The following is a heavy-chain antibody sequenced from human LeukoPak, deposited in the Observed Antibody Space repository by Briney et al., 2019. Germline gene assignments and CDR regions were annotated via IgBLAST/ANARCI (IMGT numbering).Heavy chain of an antibody. V-gene: IGHV3-23*01. CDR3: AKDPAGAGPYLLDP. J-gene: IGHJ5*01. D-gene: IGHD6-19*01. CDR2: ISGSGGST. Sequence: GGSLRLSCAASGFTFSSYAMSWVRQAPGKGLEWVSAISGSGGSTYYADSVKGRFTISRDNSKNTLYLQMSSLRAEDTAVYYCAKDPAGAGPYLLDPRGPGTLVTGSP. CDR1: GFTFSSYA.